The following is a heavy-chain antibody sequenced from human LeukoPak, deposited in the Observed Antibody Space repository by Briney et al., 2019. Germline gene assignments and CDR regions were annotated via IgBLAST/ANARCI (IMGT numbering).Heavy chain of an antibody. CDR3: AKMGVVAARPGTFDY. V-gene: IGHV3-23*01. D-gene: IGHD6-6*01. CDR2: ISGSGGST. J-gene: IGHJ4*02. CDR1: GFTFTSYA. Sequence: PGGSLRLSCAASGFTFTSYAMSWVRQAPGKGLEWVSAISGSGGSTYHADSVKGRFTISRDNSKNTLYLQMNSLRAEDTAVYYCAKMGVVAARPGTFDYWGQGTPVTVSS.